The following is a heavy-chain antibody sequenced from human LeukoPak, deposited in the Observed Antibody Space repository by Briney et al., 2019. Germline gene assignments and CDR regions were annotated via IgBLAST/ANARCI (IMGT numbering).Heavy chain of an antibody. CDR1: GGTFSSYA. J-gene: IGHJ6*03. CDR2: IIPIFGTA. Sequence: ASVKDSCKASGGTFSSYAISRVRQAPGQGLEWMGGIIPIFGTANYAQKFQGRVTITTDESTSTAYMELSSLRSEDTAVYYCARVLGGYYYYMDVWGKGTTVTVSS. V-gene: IGHV1-69*05. CDR3: ARVLGGYYYYMDV.